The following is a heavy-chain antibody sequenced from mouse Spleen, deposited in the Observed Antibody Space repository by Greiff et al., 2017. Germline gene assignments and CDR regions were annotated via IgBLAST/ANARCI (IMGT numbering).Heavy chain of an antibody. CDR3: ARLQLGLHYYAMDY. J-gene: IGHJ4*01. CDR2: INSNGGST. D-gene: IGHD3-1*01. V-gene: IGHV5-6-3*01. Sequence: EVQRVESGGGLVQPGGSLKLSCAASGFTFSSYGMSWVRQTPDKRLELVATINSNGGSTYYPDSVKGRFTISRDNAKNTLYLQMSSLKSEDTAMYYCARLQLGLHYYAMDYWGQGTSVTVSS. CDR1: GFTFSSYG.